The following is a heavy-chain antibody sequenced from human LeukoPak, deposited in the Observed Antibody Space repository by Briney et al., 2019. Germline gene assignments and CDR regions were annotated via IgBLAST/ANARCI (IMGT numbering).Heavy chain of an antibody. J-gene: IGHJ4*02. V-gene: IGHV1-18*01. D-gene: IGHD1-26*01. CDR2: ISAYNGNT. CDR1: GYTFTSYG. CDR3: ARAPRGGGSYKYFDY. Sequence: ASVKVSCKASGYTFTSYGISWVRQAPGQGLERVGWISAYNGNTNYAQKLQGRVTMTTDTSTSTAYMELRSLRSDDTAVYYCARAPRGGGSYKYFDYWGQGTLVTVSS.